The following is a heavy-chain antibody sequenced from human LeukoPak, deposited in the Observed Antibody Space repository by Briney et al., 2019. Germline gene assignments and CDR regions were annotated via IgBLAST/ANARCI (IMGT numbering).Heavy chain of an antibody. CDR1: GYSISSGYY. V-gene: IGHV4-38-2*02. D-gene: IGHD4-17*01. J-gene: IGHJ6*03. Sequence: PSETLSLTCTVSGYSISSGYYWGWIRQPPGKGLEWIGSMYHSGSTYDNPSLESRVTISVDTSKNQFSLKLSSVTAAGTAVYYCARVDYGDSATYYYYMDVWGKGTAVTVSS. CDR2: MYHSGST. CDR3: ARVDYGDSATYYYYMDV.